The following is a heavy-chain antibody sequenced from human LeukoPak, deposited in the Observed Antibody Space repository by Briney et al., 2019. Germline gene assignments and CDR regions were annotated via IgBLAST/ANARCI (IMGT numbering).Heavy chain of an antibody. CDR3: AIISGSYYGYFDY. V-gene: IGHV3-48*02. CDR2: ISYSSSTV. Sequence: PGGSLRLSCAASGFTFSSYSMNWVRQAPGKGLEWISYISYSSSTVYYADSVKGRFTISRDNAKNSLYLQMNSLRDEDTAVYYSAIISGSYYGYFDYWGQGTLVTVSS. CDR1: GFTFSSYS. D-gene: IGHD1-26*01. J-gene: IGHJ4*02.